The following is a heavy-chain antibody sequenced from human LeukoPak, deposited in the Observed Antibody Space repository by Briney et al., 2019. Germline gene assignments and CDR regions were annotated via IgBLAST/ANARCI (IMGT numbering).Heavy chain of an antibody. CDR1: GYSFTNYW. J-gene: IGHJ4*02. Sequence: GGSLRLSCEGSGYSFTNYWIGSVRQVPGKGLEWMGFICPGDSDTRYSPSFQGQVTVSADKSINTAYLQWSSLKASDTAMYYCARELQICSTANCYTHGFWGQGTLVTVSS. V-gene: IGHV5-51*01. CDR2: ICPGDSDT. D-gene: IGHD2-2*01. CDR3: ARELQICSTANCYTHGF.